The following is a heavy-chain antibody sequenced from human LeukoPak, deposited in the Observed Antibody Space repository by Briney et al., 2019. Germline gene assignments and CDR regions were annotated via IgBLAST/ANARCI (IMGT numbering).Heavy chain of an antibody. CDR1: GYSISSGYF. Sequence: SGTLSLTCTVSGYSISSGYFWGWIRQPPGKGLEWIGSIYHSGTTYYNPSLKSRVTISVDTSKNQFSLKLTSVTAADTAVYYCARGYSSSWYFNWFDPWGQGTLVTVSS. D-gene: IGHD6-13*01. CDR2: IYHSGTT. J-gene: IGHJ5*02. CDR3: ARGYSSSWYFNWFDP. V-gene: IGHV4-38-2*02.